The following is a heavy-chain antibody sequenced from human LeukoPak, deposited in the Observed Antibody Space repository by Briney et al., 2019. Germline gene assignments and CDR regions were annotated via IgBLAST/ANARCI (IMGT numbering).Heavy chain of an antibody. J-gene: IGHJ6*03. CDR1: GGSFSGYY. CDR3: ARGRQDVTMIVVVMTAVSYYLDV. Sequence: SETLSLTCAVYGGSFSGYYWTWIRQTPEKGLEWIGEMNPRGSTNYNPSLKSRVTISVDTSKNQFSLELSSVTAADTAVYYCARGRQDVTMIVVVMTAVSYYLDVWGKGTTVTVS. D-gene: IGHD3-22*01. CDR2: MNPRGST. V-gene: IGHV4-34*01.